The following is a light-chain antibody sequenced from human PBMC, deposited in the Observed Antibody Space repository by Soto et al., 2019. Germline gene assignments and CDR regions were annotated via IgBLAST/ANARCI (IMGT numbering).Light chain of an antibody. CDR3: CSYAGSITYV. V-gene: IGLV2-23*02. CDR2: EVN. J-gene: IGLJ1*01. Sequence: QSVLTQPASVSGSPGQLITISCTGTSSDVGSDNLVSWYQQHPGKAPKFIIYEVNQRPAGVSYRFSGSKSGNTAYLTISGLQAEDEADYYCCSYAGSITYVFGTGTKATVL. CDR1: SSDVGSDNL.